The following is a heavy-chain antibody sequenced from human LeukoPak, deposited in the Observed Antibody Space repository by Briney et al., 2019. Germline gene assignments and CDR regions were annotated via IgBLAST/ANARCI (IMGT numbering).Heavy chain of an antibody. CDR2: ISGSGGST. CDR3: AKDRDYDYVWGSSGYYGMDV. D-gene: IGHD3-16*01. Sequence: GGSLRLSCAASGFTFSSYAMSWVRQAPGKGLEWVSAISGSGGSTYYADSVKGRFTISRDNSKNTLYLQMNSLRAEDTAVYYCAKDRDYDYVWGSSGYYGMDVWGQGTSVTVSS. CDR1: GFTFSSYA. J-gene: IGHJ6*02. V-gene: IGHV3-23*01.